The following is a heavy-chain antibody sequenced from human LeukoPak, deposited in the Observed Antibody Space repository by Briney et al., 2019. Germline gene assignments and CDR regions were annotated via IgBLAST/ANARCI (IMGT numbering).Heavy chain of an antibody. CDR2: INPNSGGT. V-gene: IGHV1-2*02. CDR3: ARVAARTTENTYYYYGMDV. J-gene: IGHJ6*02. Sequence: GASVKVSCKASGYTFTGYYMHWVRQAPGQGLEWMGWINPNSGGTNYAQKFQGGVTMTRDTSISTAYMELSRLRSDDTAVYYCARVAARTTENTYYYYGMDVWGQGTTVTVSS. CDR1: GYTFTGYY. D-gene: IGHD4-11*01.